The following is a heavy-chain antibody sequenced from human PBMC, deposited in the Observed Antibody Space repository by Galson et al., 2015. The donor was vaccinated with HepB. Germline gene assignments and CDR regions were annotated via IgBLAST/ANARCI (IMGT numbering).Heavy chain of an antibody. CDR1: GFTFSSYS. D-gene: IGHD6-19*01. CDR3: ARDTIAVAGISADY. Sequence: SLRLSCAASGFTFSSYSMNWVRQAPGKGLEWVSSISSSSSYIYYADSVKGRFTISRDNAKNSLYLQMNSLRAEDTAVYYCARDTIAVAGISADYWGQGTLVTVSS. CDR2: ISSSSSYI. V-gene: IGHV3-21*01. J-gene: IGHJ4*02.